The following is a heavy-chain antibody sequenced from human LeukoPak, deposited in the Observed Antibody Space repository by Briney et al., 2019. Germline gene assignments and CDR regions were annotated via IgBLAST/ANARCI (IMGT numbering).Heavy chain of an antibody. Sequence: GASVKVSCKASGYTFSSYDIHWVRQAPGQGLEWMGWISAYNGNTNYAQKFQGRVTMTRDTSISTAYMELSRLRSDDTAVYYCARGVSGSYTFTTPIDYWGQGTLVTVSS. D-gene: IGHD3-10*01. J-gene: IGHJ4*02. CDR1: GYTFSSYD. CDR3: ARGVSGSYTFTTPIDY. CDR2: ISAYNGNT. V-gene: IGHV1-2*02.